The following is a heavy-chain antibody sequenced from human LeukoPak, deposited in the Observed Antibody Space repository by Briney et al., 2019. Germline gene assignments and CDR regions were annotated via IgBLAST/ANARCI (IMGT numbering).Heavy chain of an antibody. CDR2: IYGSGST. V-gene: IGHV4-4*07. Sequence: SETLSLTCTVSGGSISRYYWSWIRQPAGKGLEWIGRIYGSGSTTYNPSLKSRVTISVDTSKNQFSLKLSSVTAADTAVYYCARHFGIAAAPLFDPWGQGTLVTVSS. CDR3: ARHFGIAAAPLFDP. CDR1: GGSISRYY. J-gene: IGHJ5*02. D-gene: IGHD6-13*01.